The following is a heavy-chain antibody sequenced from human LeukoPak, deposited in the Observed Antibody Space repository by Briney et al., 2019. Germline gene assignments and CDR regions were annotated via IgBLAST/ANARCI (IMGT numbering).Heavy chain of an antibody. Sequence: GGSLRLSCAASGFTFSSYGMHWARHAPGKGLEWVADIWYDGSNKYYADSVKGRFTISRDNSKNMLYLQMNSLRAEDTAVYYCARDYLDWYFDLWGRGTLVTVSS. J-gene: IGHJ2*01. CDR1: GFTFSSYG. CDR3: ARDYLDWYFDL. CDR2: IWYDGSNK. V-gene: IGHV3-33*01.